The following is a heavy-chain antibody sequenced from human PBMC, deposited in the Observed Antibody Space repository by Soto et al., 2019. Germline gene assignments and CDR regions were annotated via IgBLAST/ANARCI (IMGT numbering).Heavy chain of an antibody. V-gene: IGHV4-34*01. CDR1: GGSFSGYY. J-gene: IGHJ4*02. CDR2: INHSGST. CDR3: ARAARVDDLGCSGGSCYPFDY. Sequence: SETLSLTCAVYGGSFSGYYWSWIRQPPGKGLEWIGEINHSGSTNYNPSLKSRVTISVDTSKNQFSLKLSSVTAADTAVYYCARAARVDDLGCSGGSCYPFDYWGQGTLVTVS. D-gene: IGHD2-15*01.